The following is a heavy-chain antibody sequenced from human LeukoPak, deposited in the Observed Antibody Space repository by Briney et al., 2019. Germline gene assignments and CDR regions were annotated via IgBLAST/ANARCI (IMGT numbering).Heavy chain of an antibody. V-gene: IGHV4-4*02. Sequence: SGTLSLTCVVSGGSINSNKWWSWVRQPPGKGLEWIGEIFHSGSTNYSPSLKSRVTISLDKARNQFSLKLTSVTAADTAVYYCARGGREASGLFYYYYGLDVWGQGTTVTVSS. CDR1: GGSINSNKW. CDR2: IFHSGST. CDR3: ARGGREASGLFYYYYGLDV. D-gene: IGHD6-19*01. J-gene: IGHJ6*02.